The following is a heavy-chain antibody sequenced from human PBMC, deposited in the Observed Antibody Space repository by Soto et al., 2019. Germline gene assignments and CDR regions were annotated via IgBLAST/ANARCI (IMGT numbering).Heavy chain of an antibody. V-gene: IGHV3-15*01. CDR3: XTYSTQTFCDGGPCYSVQTKIHDS. J-gene: IGHJ4*02. CDR2: IKSKSVGGTT. Sequence: EVQLVESGGGLVKPGGSLTLSCAASGFSFSNVWMSWVRQAPGKGLEWVGHIKSKSVGGTTDYTAPVKGRFTISRDDSRXTLYLQXXXXXXXXXXXXXXXTYSTQTFCDGGPCYSVQTKIHDSWGQGILVTVSS. D-gene: IGHD2-15*01. CDR1: GFSFSNVW.